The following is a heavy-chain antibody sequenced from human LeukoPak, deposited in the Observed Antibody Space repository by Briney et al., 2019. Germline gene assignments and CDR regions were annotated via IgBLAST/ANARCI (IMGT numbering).Heavy chain of an antibody. CDR2: ISTAGDT. CDR1: GFTFSSYD. D-gene: IGHD2-15*01. CDR3: AREWTSRYCSGGSCYNYYYGMDV. Sequence: GGSLRLSCAASGFTFSSYDMHWVRQATGKGLEWVSAISTAGDTYYPSSVKGRFTISRENAKNSFYLQMNRLRAGDTAVYYCAREWTSRYCSGGSCYNYYYGMDVWGQGATVTVSS. V-gene: IGHV3-13*01. J-gene: IGHJ6*02.